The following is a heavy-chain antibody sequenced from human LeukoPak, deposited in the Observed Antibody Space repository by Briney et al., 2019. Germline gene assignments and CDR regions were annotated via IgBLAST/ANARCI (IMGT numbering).Heavy chain of an antibody. CDR1: GYTFTSYD. D-gene: IGHD3-22*01. Sequence: ASVKVSCKASGYTFTSYDINWVRQATGQGLEWMGWMNPNSGNTGYAQKFQSRVTMTRNTSISTAYMELSSLRSEDTAVYYCATYYFDSSGYYKYFQHWGQGTLVTVSS. J-gene: IGHJ1*01. V-gene: IGHV1-8*01. CDR2: MNPNSGNT. CDR3: ATYYFDSSGYYKYFQH.